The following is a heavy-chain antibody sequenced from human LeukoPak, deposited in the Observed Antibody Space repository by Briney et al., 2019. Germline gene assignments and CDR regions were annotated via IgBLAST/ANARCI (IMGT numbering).Heavy chain of an antibody. J-gene: IGHJ4*02. D-gene: IGHD3-22*01. CDR2: MNPNSGYT. CDR1: GYTFTSHD. CDR3: ARGGSSYNDEHEEFDY. V-gene: IGHV1-8*01. Sequence: ASVKVSCKASGYTFTSHDINWVRQATGQGLEWMGWMNPNSGYTGYEQKFQGRVTMTRDTSTSTAYMELSSLRSEDAAVYYCARGGSSYNDEHEEFDYWGQGTVVTVSS.